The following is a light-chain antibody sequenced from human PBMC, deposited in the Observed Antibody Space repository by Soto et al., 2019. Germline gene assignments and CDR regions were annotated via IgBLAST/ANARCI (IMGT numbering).Light chain of an antibody. CDR2: DAS. CDR1: QSVSSY. Sequence: EIVLTQSPATLSLSPGERATLSCRASQSVSSYLAWYQQKPGQAPRLLIYDASNRATGIPARFSGSGSGTDVTLTSSSLEPEDSAVEYCQQARTFGQGTKVEIK. J-gene: IGKJ1*01. CDR3: QQART. V-gene: IGKV3-11*01.